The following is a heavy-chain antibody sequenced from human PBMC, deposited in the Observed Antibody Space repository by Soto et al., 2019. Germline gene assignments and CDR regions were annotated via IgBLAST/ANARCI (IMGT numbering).Heavy chain of an antibody. V-gene: IGHV4-39*01. D-gene: IGHD1-7*01. J-gene: IGHJ4*02. Sequence: QLQLQESGPGLLKPRETLPLTGTVPGGSISISSYYWGWFRHPQGRGLEWIGSIYYSGSTYYNPSLKSRVTISVDTSKNQFSLKLSSVTAADTAVYYCARHTGTTGIDYWGQGTLVTVSS. CDR1: GGSISISSYY. CDR2: IYYSGST. CDR3: ARHTGTTGIDY.